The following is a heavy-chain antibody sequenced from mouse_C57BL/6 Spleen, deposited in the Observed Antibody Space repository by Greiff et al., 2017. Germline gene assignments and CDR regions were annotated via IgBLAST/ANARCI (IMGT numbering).Heavy chain of an antibody. V-gene: IGHV1-81*01. Sequence: VQLQQSGAELARPGASVKLSCKASGYTFTSYGISWVKQRTGQGLEWIGEIYPRSGNTYYNEKFKGKATLTADKSSSTAYMELRSLTSEDSAVYFCARDDYDGGNWYFDVWGTGTTVTVSS. CDR1: GYTFTSYG. CDR2: IYPRSGNT. D-gene: IGHD2-4*01. J-gene: IGHJ1*03. CDR3: ARDDYDGGNWYFDV.